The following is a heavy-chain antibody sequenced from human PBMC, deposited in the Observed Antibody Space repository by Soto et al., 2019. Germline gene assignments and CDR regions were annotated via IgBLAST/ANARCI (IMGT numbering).Heavy chain of an antibody. J-gene: IGHJ4*02. CDR1: GFTFSSYA. D-gene: IGHD3-22*01. Sequence: PGGSLRLSCAASGFTFSSYAMSWVRQAPGKGLEWVSAISGSGGSTYYADSVKGRFTISRDNSKNTLYLQMNSLRAEDTAVYYCAKVRKYYYDSSGYYNRDSYYFDYWGQGTLVTVSS. CDR3: AKVRKYYYDSSGYYNRDSYYFDY. CDR2: ISGSGGST. V-gene: IGHV3-23*01.